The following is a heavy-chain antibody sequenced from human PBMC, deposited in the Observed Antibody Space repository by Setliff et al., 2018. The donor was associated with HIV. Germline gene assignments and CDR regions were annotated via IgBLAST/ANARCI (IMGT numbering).Heavy chain of an antibody. D-gene: IGHD2-15*01. CDR3: ALPYCSGGNCWSSASLPPAGWFDP. Sequence: ASVKVSCKASGGTFTSYVISWVRQAPGQGPEWMGGIIPMYGVTNYAQKFQGRVTITTDESTSTAYMELSSLRSEDTAVYYCALPYCSGGNCWSSASLPPAGWFDPWGQGTLVTVSS. V-gene: IGHV1-69*05. J-gene: IGHJ5*02. CDR1: GGTFTSYV. CDR2: IIPMYGVT.